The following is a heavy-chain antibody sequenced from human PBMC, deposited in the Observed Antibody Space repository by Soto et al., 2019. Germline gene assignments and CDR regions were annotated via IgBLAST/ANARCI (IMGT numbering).Heavy chain of an antibody. CDR2: ISGSGSRT. J-gene: IGHJ4*02. D-gene: IGHD6-19*01. CDR3: AKVGSGWLGSLFDY. CDR1: GFTFSTYA. V-gene: IGHV3-23*01. Sequence: EVQLLESGGGLVQPGGSLRLSCAASGFTFSTYAMSWVRQAPGKGLEWVSGISGSGSRTFYAESVKGRFTISRDNSKNTLYVQMNSLRAEDAAVYYCAKVGSGWLGSLFDYWGQGTLVTVSS.